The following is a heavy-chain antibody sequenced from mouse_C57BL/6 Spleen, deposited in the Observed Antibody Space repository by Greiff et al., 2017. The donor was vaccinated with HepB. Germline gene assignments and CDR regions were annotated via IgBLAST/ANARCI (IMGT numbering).Heavy chain of an antibody. J-gene: IGHJ3*01. CDR3: ARSYDYGSSYQKGFAY. CDR2: INPNNGGT. Sequence: EVQLQQSGPELVKPGASVKISCKASGYTFTDYYMNWVKQSHGKSLEWIGDINPNNGGTSYNQKFKGKATLTVDKSSSTAYMELRSLTSEDSAVYECARSYDYGSSYQKGFAYWGQGTLVTVAA. V-gene: IGHV1-26*01. D-gene: IGHD1-1*01. CDR1: GYTFTDYY.